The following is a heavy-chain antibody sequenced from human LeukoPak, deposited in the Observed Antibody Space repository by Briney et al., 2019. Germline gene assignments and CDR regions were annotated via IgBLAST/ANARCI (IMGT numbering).Heavy chain of an antibody. V-gene: IGHV3-11*04. CDR1: GFTFSDYY. J-gene: IGHJ6*03. CDR3: ARAIGYCTNGVCYEGDYYYYYMDV. CDR2: ISSSGSTI. Sequence: GGSLRLSCAASGFTFSDYYMSWIRQAPGKGLEWVSYISSSGSTIYYADSVKGRFTISRDNAKNSLYLQMNSLRAGDTAVYYCARAIGYCTNGVCYEGDYYYYYMDVWGKGTTVTVSS. D-gene: IGHD2-8*01.